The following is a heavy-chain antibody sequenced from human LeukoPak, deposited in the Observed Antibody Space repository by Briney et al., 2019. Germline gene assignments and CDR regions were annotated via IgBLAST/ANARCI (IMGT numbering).Heavy chain of an antibody. Sequence: GEGLRLSCATSGFTFSSYSRKWVPRAPGKGLGWVSSISSSSSYIYYAASVKDRFTIYRDNGKNSLYLQMNRLRAEDTAVYYCARDTRRDYYYDSSAYPDAFDIWGQGTMVTVSS. J-gene: IGHJ3*02. V-gene: IGHV3-21*01. CDR1: GFTFSSYS. D-gene: IGHD3-22*01. CDR3: ARDTRRDYYYDSSAYPDAFDI. CDR2: ISSSSSYI.